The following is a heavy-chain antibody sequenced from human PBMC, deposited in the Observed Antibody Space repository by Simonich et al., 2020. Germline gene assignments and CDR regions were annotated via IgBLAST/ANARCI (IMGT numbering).Heavy chain of an antibody. J-gene: IGHJ6*03. V-gene: IGHV1-2*02. Sequence: QVQLVQSGAEVKKPGASVKVSCKASGYTFTGYYMHWVRQAPGQGLEGMGWINPNSGCTNYAQKVQGRVTMTRDTSISTAYMELSRLRSDDTAVYYCARGALTGDYYYMDVWGKGTTVTVSS. D-gene: IGHD7-27*01. CDR3: ARGALTGDYYYMDV. CDR1: GYTFTGYY. CDR2: INPNSGCT.